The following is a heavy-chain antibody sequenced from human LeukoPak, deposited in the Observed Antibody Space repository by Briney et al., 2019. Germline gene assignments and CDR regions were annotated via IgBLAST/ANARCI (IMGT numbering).Heavy chain of an antibody. CDR3: ARVGCSSTSCLRSYDY. CDR1: GYTFTSYG. J-gene: IGHJ4*02. V-gene: IGHV1-18*01. D-gene: IGHD2-2*01. Sequence: ASVKVSCKASGYTFTSYGISWVRQAPGQGLEWMGWISAYNGNTNYAQKLQGRVTMTTDTSTSTAYMELRSLRSDDTAVYYCARVGCSSTSCLRSYDYWGQGTLVTVSS. CDR2: ISAYNGNT.